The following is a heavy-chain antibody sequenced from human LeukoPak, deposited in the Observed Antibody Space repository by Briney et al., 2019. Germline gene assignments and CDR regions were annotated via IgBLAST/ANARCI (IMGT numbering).Heavy chain of an antibody. Sequence: PSETLSLTCDVSGGSISGGGYSWSWIRQPPGEGLEWIGYIYHSGSTSYNPSLQSRVTISIDRSKNQFSLKLSSVTAADTAVYYCARAPGNSGGYYFDYWGQGTLVTVSS. CDR1: GGSISGGGYS. J-gene: IGHJ4*02. CDR3: ARAPGNSGGYYFDY. D-gene: IGHD2-15*01. CDR2: IYHSGST. V-gene: IGHV4-30-2*01.